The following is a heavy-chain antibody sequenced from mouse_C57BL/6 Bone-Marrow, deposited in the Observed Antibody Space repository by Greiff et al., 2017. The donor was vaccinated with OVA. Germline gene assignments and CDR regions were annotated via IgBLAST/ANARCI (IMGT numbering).Heavy chain of an antibody. V-gene: IGHV3-8*01. CDR1: GYSITSDS. J-gene: IGHJ1*03. CDR3: ARYFTYFDV. Sequence: ESGPGLAKPSQTLSLTCSVPGYSITSDSWNWIRKFPGNKLEYMGYISYSGSNYYNPSLKSRISITRDTSKNQYYLQLNSVTTEDTATYYCARYFTYFDVGGTGTTVTVSS. CDR2: ISYSGSN.